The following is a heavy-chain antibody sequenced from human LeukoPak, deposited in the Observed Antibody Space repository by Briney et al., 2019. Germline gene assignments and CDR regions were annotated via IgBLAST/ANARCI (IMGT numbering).Heavy chain of an antibody. D-gene: IGHD1-26*01. CDR1: GFTFSSYG. Sequence: PGGSLRLSCAASGFTFSSYGMHWVRQAPGKGLEGVAVISYDGSNKYYADSVKGRFTISRDNSKNTLYLQMNSLRAEDTAVYYCATAYHWEPLDYWGQGTLVTVSS. CDR2: ISYDGSNK. CDR3: ATAYHWEPLDY. J-gene: IGHJ4*02. V-gene: IGHV3-30*03.